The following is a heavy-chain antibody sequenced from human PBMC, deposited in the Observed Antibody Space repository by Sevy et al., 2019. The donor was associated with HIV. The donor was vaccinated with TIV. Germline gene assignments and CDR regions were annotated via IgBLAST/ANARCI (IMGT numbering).Heavy chain of an antibody. CDR2: IDTNTGNP. Sequence: ASVKVSCQASGYTFSTYVINWVRQAPGQGLEWMGWIDTNTGNPTYAQAFPGRFVFSLDPFVTTPYLQISSLKAADTAVYYWARAPPATSFLVPRGFQLWGQGTLVTVSS. D-gene: IGHD3-10*01. CDR3: ARAPPATSFLVPRGFQL. CDR1: GYTFSTYV. V-gene: IGHV7-4-1*02. J-gene: IGHJ1*01.